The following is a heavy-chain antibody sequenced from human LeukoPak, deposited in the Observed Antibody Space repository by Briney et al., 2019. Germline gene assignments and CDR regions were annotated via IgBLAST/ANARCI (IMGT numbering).Heavy chain of an antibody. CDR1: GYTFTSYY. J-gene: IGHJ4*02. CDR3: VLMRATGNFDY. CDR2: INPSGGST. Sequence: GASVKVSCKASGYTFTSYYMHWVRQAPGQGLEWMGIINPSGGSTSYAQKFQGRVTMTRDMSTSTVYMELSSLRSEDTAVYYCVLMRATGNFDYWGQGTLVTVSS. D-gene: IGHD5-12*01. V-gene: IGHV1-46*01.